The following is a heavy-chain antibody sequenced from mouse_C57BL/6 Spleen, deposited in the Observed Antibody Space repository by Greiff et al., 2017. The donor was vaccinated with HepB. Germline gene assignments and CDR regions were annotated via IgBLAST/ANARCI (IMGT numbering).Heavy chain of an antibody. CDR2: INPSSGYT. CDR1: GYTFTSYW. J-gene: IGHJ1*03. V-gene: IGHV1-7*01. CDR3: ARNYGNYDWYFDV. Sequence: QVQLQQSGAELAKPGASVKLSCKASGYTFTSYWMHWVKQRPGQGLEWIGYINPSSGYTKYNQKFKDKATLTADKSSSTAYMQLSSLTYEDSAVYYCARNYGNYDWYFDVWGTETTVTVSS. D-gene: IGHD2-1*01.